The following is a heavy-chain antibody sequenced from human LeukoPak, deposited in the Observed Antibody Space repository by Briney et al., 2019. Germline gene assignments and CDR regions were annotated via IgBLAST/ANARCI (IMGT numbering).Heavy chain of an antibody. Sequence: QSGGSLRLSCSASGFTFSSYAMHWVRQAPGKGLEYVSAISSNGGSTYYADSVKGRFTISRDNSKNTLYLQMNSLRAEDTAVYYCAKPYYDSSGYLLHFDFWGQGTLVTVSS. CDR3: AKPYYDSSGYLLHFDF. D-gene: IGHD3-22*01. V-gene: IGHV3-64*04. J-gene: IGHJ4*02. CDR1: GFTFSSYA. CDR2: ISSNGGST.